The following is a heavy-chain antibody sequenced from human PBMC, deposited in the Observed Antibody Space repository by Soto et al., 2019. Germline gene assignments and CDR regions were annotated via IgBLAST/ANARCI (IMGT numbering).Heavy chain of an antibody. J-gene: IGHJ4*02. CDR1: GGSISSSRSY. CDR3: ARRRTTTPIFDY. D-gene: IGHD1-26*01. Sequence: SETLSLTCNVSGGSISSSRSYWAWFRQPPGKELEWIANIFYAGSTNYNPSLKSRVTESVDTSKNQFSLKLSSVTAADTAVYYCARRRTTTPIFDYWGQGTLVTVSS. V-gene: IGHV4-61*05. CDR2: IFYAGST.